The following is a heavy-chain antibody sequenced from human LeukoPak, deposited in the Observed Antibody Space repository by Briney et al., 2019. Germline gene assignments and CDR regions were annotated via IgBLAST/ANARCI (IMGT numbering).Heavy chain of an antibody. D-gene: IGHD1-1*01. CDR3: ARDLLQLERLGRYYMDV. Sequence: SVKVSCKASGGTFSSYAISWVRQAPGQGLEWMGGIIPIFGTANYAQKFQGRVTITADESTSTAYMELSSLRSEDTAVYYCARDLLQLERLGRYYMDVWGKGTTVTVSS. V-gene: IGHV1-69*13. CDR1: GGTFSSYA. CDR2: IIPIFGTA. J-gene: IGHJ6*03.